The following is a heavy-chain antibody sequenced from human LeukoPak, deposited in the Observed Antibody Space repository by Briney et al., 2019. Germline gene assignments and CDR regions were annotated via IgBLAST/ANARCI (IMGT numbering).Heavy chain of an antibody. V-gene: IGHV3-15*01. Sequence: GGSLTLSCAASGFTFSNACMSWVRHAPGKGLEWVGRIKSKTDGGTTDYAAPVKGRFTISSDDSKNTLYLQMKSLKTEDTAVYYCTTECFSSGAPTGWGQGTLVTVSS. CDR3: TTECFSSGAPTG. CDR2: IKSKTDGGTT. J-gene: IGHJ4*02. D-gene: IGHD6-19*01. CDR1: GFTFSNAC.